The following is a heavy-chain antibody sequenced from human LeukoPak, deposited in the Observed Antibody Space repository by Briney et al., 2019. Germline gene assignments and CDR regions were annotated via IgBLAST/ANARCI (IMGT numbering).Heavy chain of an antibody. D-gene: IGHD2-15*01. V-gene: IGHV3-74*01. CDR3: ARVVVPNLNWFDP. CDR2: INSDGSTT. CDR1: GFTFSSYW. Sequence: GGSLRLSCAASGFTFSSYWMHWVRQVPGKGLVWVSRINSDGSTTSYADSVKGRFTISRGNAKNTLYLQMNSLTAEDTAVYYCARVVVPNLNWFDPWGQGTLVTVSS. J-gene: IGHJ5*02.